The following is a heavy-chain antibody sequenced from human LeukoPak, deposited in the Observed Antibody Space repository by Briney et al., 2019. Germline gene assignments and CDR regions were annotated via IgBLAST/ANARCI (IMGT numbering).Heavy chain of an antibody. D-gene: IGHD2-2*01. CDR2: IYSGGST. CDR1: GFTVSSNY. V-gene: IGHV3-66*01. CDR3: ARMFRRRKDIVVVPAAHEYYFDY. J-gene: IGHJ4*02. Sequence: GGSLRLSCAASGFTVSSNYMSWVHQAPGKGLEWVSVIYSGGSTYYADSVKGRFTISRDNSKNTLYLQMNSLRAEDTAVYYCARMFRRRKDIVVVPAAHEYYFDYWGQGTLVTVSS.